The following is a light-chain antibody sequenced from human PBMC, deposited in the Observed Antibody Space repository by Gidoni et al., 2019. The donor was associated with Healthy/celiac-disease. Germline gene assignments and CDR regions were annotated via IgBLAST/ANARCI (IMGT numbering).Light chain of an antibody. J-gene: IGLJ2*01. CDR3: QAWDSSTVV. CDR1: KLVDKY. Sequence: SYELTQPPSVSVSPGQTASITCSGDKLVDKYACWYQQKPCQSPVLVIYQDSKRPSGIPERLSGSNSGNTATLTISGTQAMDEADYYCQAWDSSTVVFGGGTKLTVL. CDR2: QDS. V-gene: IGLV3-1*01.